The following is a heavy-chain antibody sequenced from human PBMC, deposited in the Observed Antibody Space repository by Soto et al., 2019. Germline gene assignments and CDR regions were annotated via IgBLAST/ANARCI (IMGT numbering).Heavy chain of an antibody. V-gene: IGHV4-61*01. Sequence: SETLSLTCTVSGDPLSSGSYYWSWIRQSPGKRLEWIAYIYYTGTTKYNPSLKSRVTISVDTSKNQFSLKLSSVTAADTAVYYCARARITIFGVVTYYYYYGMDVWGQGTTVTVSS. J-gene: IGHJ6*02. CDR2: IYYTGTT. CDR3: ARARITIFGVVTYYYYYGMDV. CDR1: GDPLSSGSYY. D-gene: IGHD3-3*01.